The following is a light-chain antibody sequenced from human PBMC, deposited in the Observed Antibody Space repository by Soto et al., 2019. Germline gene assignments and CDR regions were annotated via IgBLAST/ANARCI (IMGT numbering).Light chain of an antibody. CDR3: QQRSNWPPA. V-gene: IGKV3-11*01. J-gene: IGKJ3*01. Sequence: EIVLTQSPGTLSLSPGERATLSCRASQSVSNNLAWYHQKPGQAPRLLIYSASIRATGIPARFSGSGSGTDFTLTISSLEPEDFAVYYCQQRSNWPPAFGPGTKVDIK. CDR2: SAS. CDR1: QSVSNN.